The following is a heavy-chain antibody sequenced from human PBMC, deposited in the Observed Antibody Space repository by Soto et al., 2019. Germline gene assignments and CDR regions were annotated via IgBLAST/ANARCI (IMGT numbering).Heavy chain of an antibody. CDR3: ARGFGVLEWSQDYFDY. J-gene: IGHJ4*02. D-gene: IGHD3-3*01. CDR1: GGSVSSGSYY. CDR2: IYYSGST. V-gene: IGHV4-61*01. Sequence: KSSETLSLTCTVSGGSVSSGSYYWSWIRQPPGKGLEWIGYIYYSGSTNYNPSLKSRVTISVDTSKNQFSLKLSSVTAADTAVYYFARGFGVLEWSQDYFDYWGQGTLVTVSS.